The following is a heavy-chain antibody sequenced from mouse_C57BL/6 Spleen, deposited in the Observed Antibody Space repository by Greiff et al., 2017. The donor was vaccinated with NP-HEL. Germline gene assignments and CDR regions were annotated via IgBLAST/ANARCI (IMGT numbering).Heavy chain of an antibody. CDR2: IDPSDSET. CDR3: ARLRQGYYYAMDY. Sequence: QVQLQQPGAELVRPGSSVKLSCKASGYTFTSYWMHWVKQRPIQGLEWIGNIDPSDSETHYNQKFKDKATLTVDKSSSTAYMQLSSLTSEDSAVYYCARLRQGYYYAMDYWGQGTSVTVSS. CDR1: GYTFTSYW. V-gene: IGHV1-52*01. D-gene: IGHD2-12*01. J-gene: IGHJ4*01.